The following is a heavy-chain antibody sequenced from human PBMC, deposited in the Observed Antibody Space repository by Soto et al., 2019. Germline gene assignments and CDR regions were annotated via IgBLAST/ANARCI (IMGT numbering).Heavy chain of an antibody. CDR3: ARQSIARRRKPQYYFDY. CDR1: GGSISSSSYY. Sequence: QLQLQESGPGLVKPSETLSLTCTVSGGSISSSSYYWGWIRQPPGKGLEWIGSIYYSGSTYYNPSLKSRVTISVDTSKNQFSLKLSSVTAADTAVYYCARQSIARRRKPQYYFDYWGQGTLVTVSS. CDR2: IYYSGST. V-gene: IGHV4-39*01. J-gene: IGHJ4*02. D-gene: IGHD6-6*01.